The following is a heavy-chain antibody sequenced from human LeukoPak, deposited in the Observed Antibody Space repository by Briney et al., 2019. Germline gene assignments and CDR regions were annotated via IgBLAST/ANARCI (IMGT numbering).Heavy chain of an antibody. CDR3: AKGGTGPAVYYYYYMDV. CDR2: ITNNGGNM. Sequence: GGSLRLSCAASGFTFGDHYMSWIRQAPGKGLEWVSYITNNGGNMFYSESVKGRFTISRDNAKKSLYVQMNSLRAEDTAVYYCAKGGTGPAVYYYYYMDVWGKGTTVTISS. D-gene: IGHD2-2*01. J-gene: IGHJ6*03. V-gene: IGHV3-11*04. CDR1: GFTFGDHY.